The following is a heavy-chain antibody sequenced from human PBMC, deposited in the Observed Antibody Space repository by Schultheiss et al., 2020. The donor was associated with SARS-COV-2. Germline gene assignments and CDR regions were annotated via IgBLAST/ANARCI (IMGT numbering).Heavy chain of an antibody. CDR1: GGSISSYY. Sequence: SQTLSLTCTVSGGSISSYYWSWIRQPPGKGLEWIGYIYYSGSTNYNPSLKSRVTISVDTSKNQFSLKLSSVTAADTAVYYCAIDGYGDYDYYYYGMDVWGQGTTVTVSS. CDR2: IYYSGST. CDR3: AIDGYGDYDYYYYGMDV. J-gene: IGHJ6*02. D-gene: IGHD4-17*01. V-gene: IGHV4-59*01.